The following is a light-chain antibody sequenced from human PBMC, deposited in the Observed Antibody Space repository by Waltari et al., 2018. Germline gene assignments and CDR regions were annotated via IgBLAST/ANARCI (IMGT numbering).Light chain of an antibody. CDR2: EAD. CDR1: SSDVGSYNL. V-gene: IGLV2-23*01. Sequence: QSALTQPASVSGSPGQSITISCTGSSSDVGSYNLVSWYQQHPAKAPKLILSEADKRASGVSDRFAGSKSGSTASLTVSVRQAEDEADYYCCSYAGSGNLGVIFGGGTKLTVL. J-gene: IGLJ2*01. CDR3: CSYAGSGNLGVI.